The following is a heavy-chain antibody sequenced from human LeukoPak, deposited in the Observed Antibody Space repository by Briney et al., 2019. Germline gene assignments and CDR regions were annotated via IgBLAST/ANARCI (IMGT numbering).Heavy chain of an antibody. D-gene: IGHD6-13*01. CDR2: ISSSGSTI. V-gene: IGHV3-11*01. CDR3: AKDHHIPGIAAAD. Sequence: GGSLRLSCAASGFTFSDYYMSWIRQAPGKGLEWVSYISSSGSTIYYADSVKGRFTISRDNAKNSLYLQMNSLRAEDTAVYYCAKDHHIPGIAAADWGQGTLVTVSS. J-gene: IGHJ4*02. CDR1: GFTFSDYY.